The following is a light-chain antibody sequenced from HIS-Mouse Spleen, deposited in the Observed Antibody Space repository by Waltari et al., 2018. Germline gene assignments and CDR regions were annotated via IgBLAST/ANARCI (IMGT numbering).Light chain of an antibody. V-gene: IGKV2-28*01. CDR1: QSLLHSNGYNY. Sequence: DIVMTQSPLSLPVTPGEPPSISCRSSQSLLHSNGYNYLDWYLQKPGQAPQLLIYLGSNRASRVPDRFSGSGSGTDFTLKISRVEAEDVGVYYCMQALQTPTFGQGTRLEIK. J-gene: IGKJ5*01. CDR2: LGS. CDR3: MQALQTPT.